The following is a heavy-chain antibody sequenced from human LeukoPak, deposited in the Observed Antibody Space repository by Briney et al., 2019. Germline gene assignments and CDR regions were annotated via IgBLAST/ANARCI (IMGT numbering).Heavy chain of an antibody. CDR3: ARGPAGMVRGVRYYYYYGMDV. CDR1: GGAFSNYA. CDR2: MNPNSGNT. D-gene: IGHD3-10*01. Sequence: ASVKVSCKASGGAFSNYAINWVRQATGQGLEWMGWMNPNSGNTGYAQKFQGRVTMTRNTSISTAYMELSSLRSEDTAVYYCARGPAGMVRGVRYYYYYGMDVWGQGTTVTVSS. V-gene: IGHV1-8*02. J-gene: IGHJ6*02.